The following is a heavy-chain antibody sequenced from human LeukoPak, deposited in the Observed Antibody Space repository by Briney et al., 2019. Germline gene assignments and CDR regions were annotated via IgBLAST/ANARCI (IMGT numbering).Heavy chain of an antibody. CDR1: GYTFTSYD. J-gene: IGHJ6*02. V-gene: IGHV1-8*01. D-gene: IGHD2-2*01. CDR2: MNPNSGNT. CDR3: ARLLVPAAMGRRYYYGMDV. Sequence: GASVKVSCKASGYTFTSYDINWVRQATGQGLEWMGWMNPNSGNTGYAQKFQGRVTMTRNTSISTAYMELSSLRSEDTAVYYCARLLVPAAMGRRYYYGMDVWGQGTTVTVSS.